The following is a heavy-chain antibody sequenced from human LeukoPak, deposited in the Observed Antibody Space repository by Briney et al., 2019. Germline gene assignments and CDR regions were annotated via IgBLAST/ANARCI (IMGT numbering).Heavy chain of an antibody. Sequence: GRSLRLSCAASGFTFSSYAMSWVRQAPGKGLEWVSAISGSTDRTYYADSVKGRFTVSRDDSKNTLYLQMNSLRAEDTAVYYCAKGGSSAVAGNKNYWGQGTLVTVSS. D-gene: IGHD6-19*01. J-gene: IGHJ4*02. CDR1: GFTFSSYA. CDR2: ISGSTDRT. V-gene: IGHV3-23*01. CDR3: AKGGSSAVAGNKNY.